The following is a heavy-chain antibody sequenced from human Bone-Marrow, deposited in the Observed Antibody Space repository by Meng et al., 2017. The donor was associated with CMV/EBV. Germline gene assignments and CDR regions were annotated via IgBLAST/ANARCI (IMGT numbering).Heavy chain of an antibody. D-gene: IGHD3-3*01. CDR3: ARDKTTYYDFWSGYYKDYYGMDV. Sequence: GSLRLSCTVSGGSISSYYWSWIRQPPGKGLEWIGYIYYSGSTNYNPSPKSRVTISVDTSKNQFSLKLSSVTAADTAVYYCARDKTTYYDFWSGYYKDYYGMDVWGQGTTVTVSS. V-gene: IGHV4-59*01. CDR2: IYYSGST. J-gene: IGHJ6*02. CDR1: GGSISSYY.